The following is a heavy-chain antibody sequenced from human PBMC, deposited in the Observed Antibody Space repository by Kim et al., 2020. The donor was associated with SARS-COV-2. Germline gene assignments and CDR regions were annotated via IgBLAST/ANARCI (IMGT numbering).Heavy chain of an antibody. Sequence: YAKKLQGRVTMTTDTSTSTAYMELRSLRSDDTAVYNCARLVRALIEPLDSWGQGTLVTVSS. CDR3: ARLVRALIEPLDS. D-gene: IGHD2-8*01. V-gene: IGHV1-18*01. J-gene: IGHJ4*02.